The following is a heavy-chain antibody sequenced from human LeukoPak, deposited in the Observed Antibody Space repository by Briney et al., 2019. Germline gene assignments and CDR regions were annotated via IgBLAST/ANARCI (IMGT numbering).Heavy chain of an antibody. CDR2: FDPEDGET. D-gene: IGHD3-3*01. CDR3: ARTHYDFWSGYSGNQEDDS. J-gene: IGHJ4*02. V-gene: IGHV1-24*01. Sequence: PGGSLRLSCAASGFTFSNAWMRWVRQAPGKGLEWMGGFDPEDGETIYAQKFQGRLTITADESTSTAYMELSSLRSEDTAVYYCARTHYDFWSGYSGNQEDDSWGQGTLVTVSS. CDR1: GFTFSNAW.